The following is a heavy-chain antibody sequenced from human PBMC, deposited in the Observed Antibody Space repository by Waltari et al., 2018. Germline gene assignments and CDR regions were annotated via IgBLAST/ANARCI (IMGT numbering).Heavy chain of an antibody. CDR2: IIPIFGTA. J-gene: IGHJ5*02. V-gene: IGHV1-69*01. CDR3: ARVVKQQLVPDWFDP. D-gene: IGHD6-13*01. Sequence: VRQAPGQGLEWMGGIIPIFGTANYAQKFQGRVTITADESTSTAYMELSSLRSEDTAVYYCARVVKQQLVPDWFDPWGQGTLVTVSS.